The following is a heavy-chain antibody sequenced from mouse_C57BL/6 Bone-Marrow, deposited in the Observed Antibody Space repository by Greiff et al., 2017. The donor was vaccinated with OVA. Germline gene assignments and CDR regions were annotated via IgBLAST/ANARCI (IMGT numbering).Heavy chain of an antibody. Sequence: VKLMESDAELVKPGASVKISCKVSGYTFTDHTIHWMKQRPEQGLEWIGYIYPRDGSTKYNEKFKGKARLTADKSSSTAYMQLNSLTSEDSAVYFCARPLGSRASFDYWGQGTTLTVSS. CDR1: GYTFTDHT. CDR2: IYPRDGST. V-gene: IGHV1-78*01. J-gene: IGHJ2*01. CDR3: ARPLGSRASFDY. D-gene: IGHD1-1*01.